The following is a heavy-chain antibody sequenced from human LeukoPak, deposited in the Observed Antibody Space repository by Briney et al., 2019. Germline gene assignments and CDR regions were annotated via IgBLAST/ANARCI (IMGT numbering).Heavy chain of an antibody. J-gene: IGHJ5*02. Sequence: ASVKVSCKVSGYTLTELSMHWVRQAPGKGLEWMGGFDPEDGETIYAQKFQGRVTMTEDTSTDTAYKELSSLRSEDTAVYYCATIVLPTIGIVGALNWFDPWGQGTLVTVSS. CDR3: ATIVLPTIGIVGALNWFDP. CDR1: GYTLTELS. CDR2: FDPEDGET. V-gene: IGHV1-24*01. D-gene: IGHD1-26*01.